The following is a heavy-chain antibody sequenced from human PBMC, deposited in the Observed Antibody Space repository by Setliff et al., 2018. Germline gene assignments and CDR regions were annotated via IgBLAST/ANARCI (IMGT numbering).Heavy chain of an antibody. CDR2: ISAYNGNA. V-gene: IGHV1-18*01. D-gene: IGHD2-2*01. CDR1: GYTFTSYG. CDR3: VRDRAAIVVGPPTAAFDI. Sequence: VKVSCKASGYTFTSYGISWVRQAPGQGLEWMGWISAYNGNANYAQKLQGRLTMTTDTSTSTAYMELRSLRSDDTAQYYCVRDRAAIVVGPPTAAFDIWGQGTMVTVSS. J-gene: IGHJ3*02.